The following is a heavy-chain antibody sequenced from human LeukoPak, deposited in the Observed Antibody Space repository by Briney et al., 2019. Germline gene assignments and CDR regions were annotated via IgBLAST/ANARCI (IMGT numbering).Heavy chain of an antibody. V-gene: IGHV3-30*02. CDR2: IRYDGSNK. Sequence: GGSLRLSCAASGFTFSNFGMHWVRQAPGKGLEWVAFIRYDGSNKYYADSVKGRSTISGDNAKNSLYLQMNSLRAEDTAVYYCARDRVAARPGVGNWFDPWGQGTLVTVSS. CDR1: GFTFSNFG. CDR3: ARDRVAARPGVGNWFDP. J-gene: IGHJ5*02. D-gene: IGHD6-6*01.